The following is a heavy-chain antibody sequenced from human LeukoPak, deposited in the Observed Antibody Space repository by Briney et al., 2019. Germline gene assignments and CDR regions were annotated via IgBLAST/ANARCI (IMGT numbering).Heavy chain of an antibody. CDR3: ARTVTTMLGYYGMDV. CDR2: IYTSGST. D-gene: IGHD4-11*01. V-gene: IGHV4-61*02. Sequence: SQTLSLTCTASGGSISSGSYYWSWIRQPAGEGLECNGSIYTSGSTNYNPSLKSRVTISVDTSKNQFSLKLSSVTAADTAVYYCARTVTTMLGYYGMDVWGQGTTVTVSS. J-gene: IGHJ6*02. CDR1: GGSISSGSYY.